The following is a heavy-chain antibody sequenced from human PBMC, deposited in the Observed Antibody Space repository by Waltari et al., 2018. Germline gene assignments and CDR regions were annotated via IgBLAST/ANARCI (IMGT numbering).Heavy chain of an antibody. V-gene: IGHV1-69*12. CDR1: GGTFSSHA. CDR3: ASPYGDASHLDY. Sequence: QVQLVQSGAEVKKPGSSVKISCKASGGTFSSHAISWVRPAPGQGLEWMGGIIPIFGTANYAQKFQGRVTITADESTSTAYMELSSLRSEDTAVYYCASPYGDASHLDYWGQGTLVTVSS. D-gene: IGHD4-17*01. CDR2: IIPIFGTA. J-gene: IGHJ4*02.